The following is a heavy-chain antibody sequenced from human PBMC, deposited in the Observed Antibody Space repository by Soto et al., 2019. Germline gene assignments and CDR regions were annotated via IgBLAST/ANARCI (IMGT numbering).Heavy chain of an antibody. CDR3: ARRDVGRDGTVDHAFDI. V-gene: IGHV1-18*01. CDR1: GYTFTSYG. J-gene: IGHJ3*02. CDR2: ISAYNGNT. Sequence: QVQLVQSGAEVKKPGASVKVSCKASGYTFTSYGISWVRQAPGHGLEWMGWISAYNGNTNYAQKLQGRVTMTTDTSTSTAYMEMRSLRSDDTAVYYFARRDVGRDGTVDHAFDILGQGTMVTVSS. D-gene: IGHD1-26*01.